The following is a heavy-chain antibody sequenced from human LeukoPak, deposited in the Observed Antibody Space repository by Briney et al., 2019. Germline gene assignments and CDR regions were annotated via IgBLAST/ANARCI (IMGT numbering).Heavy chain of an antibody. CDR2: ISGSGGST. CDR3: AKEGYVTGTHFDY. J-gene: IGHJ4*02. Sequence: GGSLRLSCAASGFTFSSYAMSWVRQAPGKGLEWVSSISGSGGSTHYADSVKGRFTISRDNSKNTLYLQMNSLRAEDTAVYYCAKEGYVTGTHFDYWGQGTLVTVSS. CDR1: GFTFSSYA. V-gene: IGHV3-23*01. D-gene: IGHD1-20*01.